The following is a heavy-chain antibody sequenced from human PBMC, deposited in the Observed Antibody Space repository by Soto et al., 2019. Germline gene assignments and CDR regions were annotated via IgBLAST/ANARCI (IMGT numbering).Heavy chain of an antibody. CDR3: AHSITIFGVVINLGPFDY. D-gene: IGHD3-3*01. CDR1: GFTFSSYA. V-gene: IGHV3-23*01. Sequence: GGSLRLSCAASGFTFSSYAMSWVRQAPGKGLEWVSAISGSGGSTYYADSVKGRFTISRDNSKNTLYLQMNSLRAEDTAVYYCAHSITIFGVVINLGPFDYWGQGTLVTVSS. CDR2: ISGSGGST. J-gene: IGHJ4*02.